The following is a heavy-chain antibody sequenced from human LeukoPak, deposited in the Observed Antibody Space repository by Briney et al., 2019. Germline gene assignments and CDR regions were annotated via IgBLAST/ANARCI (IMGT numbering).Heavy chain of an antibody. J-gene: IGHJ3*02. Sequence: PSETLSLTCAVTADSFSSHYLTWIRQSPGKGLEWIGYISYIGSTNYNPSLKSRVTISIDTSKNQFSLKLRSVTAADTAVYYCARDLVTVTKGFDIWGQGTMVSVSS. CDR2: ISYIGST. CDR1: ADSFSSHY. CDR3: ARDLVTVTKGFDI. D-gene: IGHD4-17*01. V-gene: IGHV4-59*11.